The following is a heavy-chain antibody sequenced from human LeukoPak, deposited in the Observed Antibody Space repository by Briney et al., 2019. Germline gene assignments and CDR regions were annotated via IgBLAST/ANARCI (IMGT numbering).Heavy chain of an antibody. J-gene: IGHJ6*02. CDR2: ISDYP. V-gene: IGHV3-23*05. D-gene: IGHD3-16*01. CDR3: TKDSQGSYDGFWYGTYGMDV. Sequence: GGSLRLSCVASGFSFNTFALTWVRQAPGKGLEWVSTISDYPHYADSVRGRFSISRDNSRKTVFLQMNSLTPEDAATYYCTKDSQGSYDGFWYGTYGMDVWGQGTTVTVSS. CDR1: GFSFNTFA.